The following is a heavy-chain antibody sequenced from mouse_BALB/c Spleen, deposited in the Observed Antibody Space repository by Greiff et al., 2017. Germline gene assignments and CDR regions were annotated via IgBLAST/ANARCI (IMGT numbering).Heavy chain of an antibody. Sequence: VQLQQSGAELVKPGASVKLSCKASGYTFTSYWMHWVKQRPGQGLEWIGEINPSNGRTNYNEKFKSKATLTVDKSSSTAYMQLSSLTSEDSAVYYCATTVKYAMDYWGQGTSVTVSS. CDR2: INPSNGRT. CDR1: GYTFTSYW. CDR3: ATTVKYAMDY. J-gene: IGHJ4*01. V-gene: IGHV1S81*02. D-gene: IGHD1-1*01.